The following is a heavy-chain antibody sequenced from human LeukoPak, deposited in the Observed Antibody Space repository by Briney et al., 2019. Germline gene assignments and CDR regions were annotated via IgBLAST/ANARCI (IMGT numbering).Heavy chain of an antibody. V-gene: IGHV3-21*01. Sequence: PGGSLRLSCAASGFTFSTYTMNWVRQAPGKGLEWVSSISSSSSYIYYADSVKGRFTISRDNAKNTLYLQMNSLRAEDTAVYYCARGFSYNHFDYWGQGTLVTVSS. CDR2: ISSSSSYI. CDR1: GFTFSTYT. D-gene: IGHD5-24*01. J-gene: IGHJ4*02. CDR3: ARGFSYNHFDY.